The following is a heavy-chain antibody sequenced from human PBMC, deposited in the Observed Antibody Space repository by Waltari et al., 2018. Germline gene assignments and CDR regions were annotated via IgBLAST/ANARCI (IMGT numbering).Heavy chain of an antibody. CDR1: GFTFSSYA. CDR3: AKKGGLGIGWYFDL. V-gene: IGHV3-23*03. CDR2: IYSGGSST. Sequence: EVQLLESGGDLVQPGGSLRLSCAASGFTFSSYAMSWVRQAPGKGLEWVSVIYSGGSSTYYADSVKGRFTISRDNSKNTLYLQMNSLRAEDTAVYYCAKKGGLGIGWYFDLWGRGTLVTVSS. J-gene: IGHJ2*01. D-gene: IGHD7-27*01.